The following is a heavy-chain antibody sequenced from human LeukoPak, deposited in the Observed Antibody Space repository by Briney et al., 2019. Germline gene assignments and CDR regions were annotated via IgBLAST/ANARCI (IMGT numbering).Heavy chain of an antibody. CDR3: ARASLYCSGGSCYHIAEYFQH. CDR2: IIPIFGTA. CDR1: GGTFSSYA. Sequence: GASVKVSCKASGGTFSSYAVSWVRQAPGQGLEWMGRIIPIFGTANYAQKFQGRVTITTDESTSTAYMELSSLRSEDTAVYYCARASLYCSGGSCYHIAEYFQHWGQGTLVTVSS. V-gene: IGHV1-69*05. J-gene: IGHJ1*01. D-gene: IGHD2-15*01.